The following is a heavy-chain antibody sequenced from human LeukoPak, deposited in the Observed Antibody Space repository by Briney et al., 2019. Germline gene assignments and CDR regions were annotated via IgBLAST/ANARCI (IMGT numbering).Heavy chain of an antibody. J-gene: IGHJ4*02. Sequence: ASMTVSCKASGYTFTSYGISWVRQAPGQGLEWMGWISAYNGNTNYAQKLQGRVTMTTDTSTSTAYMELRSLRSDDTAVYYCARDSPGTKFLEWLTQFDYWGQGTLVTVSS. D-gene: IGHD3-3*01. CDR2: ISAYNGNT. V-gene: IGHV1-18*01. CDR3: ARDSPGTKFLEWLTQFDY. CDR1: GYTFTSYG.